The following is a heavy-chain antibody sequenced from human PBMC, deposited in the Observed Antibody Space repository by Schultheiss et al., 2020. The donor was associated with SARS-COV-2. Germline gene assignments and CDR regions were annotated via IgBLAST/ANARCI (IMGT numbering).Heavy chain of an antibody. V-gene: IGHV4-30-4*01. J-gene: IGHJ6*02. CDR3: ARGAGRHVLLEYHYYGMGV. D-gene: IGHD3-3*01. CDR1: GGSISSGNYY. Sequence: SQTLSLTCTVSGGSISSGNYYWSWIRQAPGKGLEWIGYIYYSGSTYYSPSLKSRVTMSLDSSKNQLSLRLTSVTAADTAVYFCARGAGRHVLLEYHYYGMGVWGQGTTVTVSS. CDR2: IYYSGST.